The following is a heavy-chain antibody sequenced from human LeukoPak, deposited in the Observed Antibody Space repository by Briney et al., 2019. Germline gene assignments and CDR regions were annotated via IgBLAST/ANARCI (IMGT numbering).Heavy chain of an antibody. J-gene: IGHJ3*01. V-gene: IGHV3-49*03. CDR3: AAPSNRGRYGTFDV. Sequence: SVGWFRQAPGKGLEWVGFIRSKANGATTEYAASVKGGITISRDDSKSIAYLHMNSLKTEDTAVYYCAAPSNRGRYGTFDVWGQGAMVTVS. CDR1: S. CDR2: IRSKANGATT. D-gene: IGHD7-27*01.